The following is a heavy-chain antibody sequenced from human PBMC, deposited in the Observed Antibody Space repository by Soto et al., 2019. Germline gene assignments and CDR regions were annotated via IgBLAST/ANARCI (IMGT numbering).Heavy chain of an antibody. CDR3: AKAAYSSSWYKVDY. CDR1: GDSVSSNSAA. D-gene: IGHD6-13*01. V-gene: IGHV6-1*01. J-gene: IGHJ4*02. Sequence: PSQTLSLTCAISGDSVSSNSAAWNWIRQSPSRGLEWLGRTYYRSKWYNDYAVSVKSRITINPDTPKNQFSLQLNSVTPEDTAVYYCAKAAYSSSWYKVDYWGQGTLVTVSS. CDR2: TYYRSKWYN.